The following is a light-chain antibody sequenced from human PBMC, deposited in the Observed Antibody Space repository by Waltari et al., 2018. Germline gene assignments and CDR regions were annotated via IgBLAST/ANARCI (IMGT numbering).Light chain of an antibody. V-gene: IGLV2-14*01. Sequence: QSALTQPASVAGSPGQSITISCTGTISDVGAYKHVPWFPHHPRKAPTLMIYEATTRPSGISNRFSGSKSGNTASLTISGLQAEDEADYYCSSYTRSSTWVFGGGTKLTVL. CDR3: SSYTRSSTWV. CDR2: EAT. J-gene: IGLJ2*01. CDR1: ISDVGAYKH.